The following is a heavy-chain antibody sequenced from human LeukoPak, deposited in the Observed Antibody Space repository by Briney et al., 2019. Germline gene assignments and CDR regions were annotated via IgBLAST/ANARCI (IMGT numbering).Heavy chain of an antibody. CDR3: ARASASPTNSNSYYFETTKKNAFDI. V-gene: IGHV1-18*01. CDR1: GYTFNNYG. D-gene: IGHD3-22*01. Sequence: ASVKVSCKPSGYTFNNYGITWVRQAPGQGLEWMGWISAYNGDKNYAQQLQGRVTMNTDTSTRTAYMELRSLSSDDTAVYYCARASASPTNSNSYYFETTKKNAFDIWGQGTMVTVSS. CDR2: ISAYNGDK. J-gene: IGHJ3*02.